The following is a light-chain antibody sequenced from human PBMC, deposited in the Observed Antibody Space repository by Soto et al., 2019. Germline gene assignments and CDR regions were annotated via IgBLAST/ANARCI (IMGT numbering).Light chain of an antibody. J-gene: IGKJ4*01. V-gene: IGKV3-15*01. Sequence: IVMTQSPATLSVSPGERATLSCRASQRVSSNLAWYQQKPSQALRLLIYGSSTRATGIPARFSGSWSGTEFTLTISSLQSEDFAVYYCQQYNNWPPLTFGGRTKVDIK. CDR2: GSS. CDR1: QRVSSN. CDR3: QQYNNWPPLT.